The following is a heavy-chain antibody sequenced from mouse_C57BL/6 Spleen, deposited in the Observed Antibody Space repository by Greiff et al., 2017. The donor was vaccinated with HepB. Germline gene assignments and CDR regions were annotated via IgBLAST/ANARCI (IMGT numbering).Heavy chain of an antibody. CDR1: GFTFSSYA. D-gene: IGHD2-4*01. CDR3: ARDLDYDYGDWFDY. Sequence: VKLEESGGGLVKPGGSLKLSCAASGFTFSSYAMSWVRQTPEKRLEWVATISDGGSYTYYPDNVKGRFTISRDNAKNNLYLQMSHLKSEDTAMYYCARDLDYDYGDWFDYWGQGTTLTVSS. V-gene: IGHV5-4*01. CDR2: ISDGGSYT. J-gene: IGHJ2*01.